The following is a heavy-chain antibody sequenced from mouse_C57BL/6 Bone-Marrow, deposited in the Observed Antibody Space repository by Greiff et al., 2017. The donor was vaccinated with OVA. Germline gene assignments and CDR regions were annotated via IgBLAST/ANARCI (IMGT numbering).Heavy chain of an antibody. V-gene: IGHV14-4*01. CDR1: GFNIKDDY. CDR3: TTRGNYRVSFAY. CDR2: IDPENGDT. Sequence: VQLQQSGAELVRPGASVKLSCTASGFNIKDDYMHWVKQRPEQGLEWIGWIDPENGDTEYASKFQGKATITAETSSNTAYLQLSSLTSEDTAVYYCTTRGNYRVSFAYWGQGTLVTVSA. D-gene: IGHD2-1*01. J-gene: IGHJ3*01.